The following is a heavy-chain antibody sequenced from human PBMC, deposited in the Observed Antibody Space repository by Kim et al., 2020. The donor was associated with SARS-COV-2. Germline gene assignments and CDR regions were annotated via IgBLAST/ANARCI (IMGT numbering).Heavy chain of an antibody. CDR3: ARVLEYDFWSGYYQYFEY. Sequence: SETLSLTCTVSGGSISSSSYYWGWIRQPPGKGLEWIGSIYYSGSTYYNPSLKSRVTISVDTSKNQFSLKLSSVTAADTAVYYCARVLEYDFWSGYYQYFEYWGQGTLVTVSS. CDR2: IYYSGST. D-gene: IGHD3-3*01. V-gene: IGHV4-39*07. CDR1: GGSISSSSYY. J-gene: IGHJ4*02.